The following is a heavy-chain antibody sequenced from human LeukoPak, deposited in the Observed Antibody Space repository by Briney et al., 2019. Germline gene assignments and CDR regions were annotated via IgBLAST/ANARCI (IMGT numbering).Heavy chain of an antibody. CDR1: GLTFSDYY. J-gene: IGHJ4*02. CDR3: ATVGTFYYDTTGYPLFDY. V-gene: IGHV3-11*01. CDR2: ISSSSSIK. D-gene: IGHD3-22*01. Sequence: GGSLRLSCAASGLTFSDYYMSWIRQAPGKGLEWVSYISSSSSIKYYADSVKGRFTISRDNAKNSLYLQMNSLRAEDTAVYYCATVGTFYYDTTGYPLFDYWGQGALVTVSS.